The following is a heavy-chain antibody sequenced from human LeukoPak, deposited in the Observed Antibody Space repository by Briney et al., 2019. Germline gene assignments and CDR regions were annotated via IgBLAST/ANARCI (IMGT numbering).Heavy chain of an antibody. Sequence: PGGSLRPSCVASGFTFSISWVTWVRKAPGKGLEWVANINKHGNGKYYVDSVKGRFAISRDYATNSVFLQMNSLRAEDTSVYYCARDAGWGYYDLWGQGTPVTVSS. CDR3: ARDAGWGYYDL. CDR1: GFTFSISW. D-gene: IGHD1-26*01. J-gene: IGHJ4*02. CDR2: INKHGNGK. V-gene: IGHV3-7*01.